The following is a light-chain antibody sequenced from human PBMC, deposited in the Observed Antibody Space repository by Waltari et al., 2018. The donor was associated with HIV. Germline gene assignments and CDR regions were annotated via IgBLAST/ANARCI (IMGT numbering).Light chain of an antibody. J-gene: IGLJ2*01. Sequence: QSVLTQPPSASGTYGPRVTISCSGTSATPASNYVFCYKQLPGTTPQLFIYRNNERPSGVTDRFSCSESGTSASLAISGLRSEDETDYYCATWDDNLNTVLFGGGTKLTVL. CDR1: SATPASNY. CDR2: RNN. V-gene: IGLV1-47*01. CDR3: ATWDDNLNTVL.